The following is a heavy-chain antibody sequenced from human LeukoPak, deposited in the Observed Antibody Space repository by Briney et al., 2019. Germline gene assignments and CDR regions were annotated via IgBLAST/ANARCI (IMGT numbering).Heavy chain of an antibody. V-gene: IGHV1-2*06. CDR3: ARDSAGQPDYYDSSGYFDY. J-gene: IGHJ4*02. CDR2: INPNSGGT. Sequence: ASVKVSCKASGYTFTGYYMHWVRQAPRQGLEWMGRINPNSGGTNYAQKFQGRVTMTRDTSISTAYMELSRLRSDDTAVYYCARDSAGQPDYYDSSGYFDYWGQGTLVTVSS. CDR1: GYTFTGYY. D-gene: IGHD3-22*01.